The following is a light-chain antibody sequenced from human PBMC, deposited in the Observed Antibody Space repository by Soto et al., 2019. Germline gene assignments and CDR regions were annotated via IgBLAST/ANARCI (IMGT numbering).Light chain of an antibody. CDR2: DVS. Sequence: QSVLTQPRSVSWSPGQSVTISCTGASSDVGGYNFVSWYQQHPGKAPKLMISDVSKRPSGLPDRFSGSKSGNTASLTISELQTEDEADYYCCSYAGRYTYVFGTGT. CDR3: CSYAGRYTYV. CDR1: SSDVGGYNF. J-gene: IGLJ1*01. V-gene: IGLV2-11*01.